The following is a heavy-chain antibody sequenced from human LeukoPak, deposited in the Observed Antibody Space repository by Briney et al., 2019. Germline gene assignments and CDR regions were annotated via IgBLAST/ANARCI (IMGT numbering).Heavy chain of an antibody. CDR3: ARAGVYYYDTSAGAFDI. D-gene: IGHD3-22*01. CDR1: GDSISSGRHY. Sequence: PSQTLSLTCTVSGDSISSGRHYWSWIRQPAGKGLEWIGRIYTSGSSNYNPSLKSRVTISVDTSKNQFSLKLSSVTAADTAVYYCARAGVYYYDTSAGAFDIWGQGTMVTVSS. V-gene: IGHV4-61*02. CDR2: IYTSGSS. J-gene: IGHJ3*02.